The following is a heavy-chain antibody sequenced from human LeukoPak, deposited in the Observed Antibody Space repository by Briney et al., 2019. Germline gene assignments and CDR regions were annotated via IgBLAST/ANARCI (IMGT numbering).Heavy chain of an antibody. CDR1: GGSISSCY. J-gene: IGHJ5*02. Sequence: SETLSLTCTVSGGSISSCYWSWIRQPPGKGLEWIGYIYYSGSTNYNPSLKSRVTISVDTSKNQFSLKLSSVTAADTAVYYCARSSYGYGNWFDPWGQGTLVTVSS. V-gene: IGHV4-59*01. CDR3: ARSSYGYGNWFDP. D-gene: IGHD5-18*01. CDR2: IYYSGST.